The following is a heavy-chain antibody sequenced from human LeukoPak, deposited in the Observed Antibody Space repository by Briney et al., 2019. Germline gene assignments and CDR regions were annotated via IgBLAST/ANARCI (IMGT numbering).Heavy chain of an antibody. CDR1: GFTFSKYD. J-gene: IGHJ4*02. V-gene: IGHV3-23*01. CDR3: AKEITLTTAYFDY. D-gene: IGHD4-17*01. Sequence: GGSLRLSCVASGFTFSKYDMSWVRQAPGKGLEWVSGISDSGDQTCYADSVRARSTISRDNSKNTLYLQVNSLRAEDTALYYCAKEITLTTAYFDYWGQGTLVTVSS. CDR2: ISDSGDQT.